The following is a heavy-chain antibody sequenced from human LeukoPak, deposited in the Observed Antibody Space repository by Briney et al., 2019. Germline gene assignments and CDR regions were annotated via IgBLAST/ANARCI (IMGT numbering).Heavy chain of an antibody. V-gene: IGHV4-34*01. J-gene: IGHJ4*02. CDR1: GGSFSGYY. D-gene: IGHD3-10*01. Sequence: SETLSLTCAVYGGSFSGYYWSWIRQPPGKGLEWIGEINHSGSTNYNPSLKSRVTISVDTSKNQFSLKLSSVTAADTAVYYCAREINYYGSGSPKFFAYWGQGTLVTVSS. CDR3: AREINYYGSGSPKFFAY. CDR2: INHSGST.